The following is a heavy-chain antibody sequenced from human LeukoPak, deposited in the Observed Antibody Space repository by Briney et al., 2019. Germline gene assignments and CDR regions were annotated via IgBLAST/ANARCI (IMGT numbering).Heavy chain of an antibody. V-gene: IGHV3-23*01. D-gene: IGHD6-19*01. CDR2: ISGSGGST. J-gene: IGHJ4*02. CDR3: AKDQQGLVLYYFDY. CDR1: GVAFSSYA. Sequence: HPGRSLRLSSAVSGVAFSSYAMRRVRPAPGKGREWGSAISGSGGSTSYADSAKGRFTYSRDNSKNTLYLQMNRLRAGDAPVFYFAKDQQGLVLYYFDYWGQGTLVTVSS.